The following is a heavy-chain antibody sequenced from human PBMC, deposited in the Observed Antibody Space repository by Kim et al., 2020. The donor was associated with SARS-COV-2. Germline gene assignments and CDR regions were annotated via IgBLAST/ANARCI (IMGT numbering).Heavy chain of an antibody. CDR2: IGTAGDT. CDR3: ARASPYHSSSWYGGWYFDL. J-gene: IGHJ2*01. V-gene: IGHV3-13*04. CDR1: GFTFSSYD. Sequence: GGSLRLSCAASGFTFSSYDMHWVRQATGKGLEWVSAIGTAGDTYYPGSVKGRFTISRENAKNSLYLQMNSLRAGDTAVYYCARASPYHSSSWYGGWYFDLWGRGTLVTVSS. D-gene: IGHD6-13*01.